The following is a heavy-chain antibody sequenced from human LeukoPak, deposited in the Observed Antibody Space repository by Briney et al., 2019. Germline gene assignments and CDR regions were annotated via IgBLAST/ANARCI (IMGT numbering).Heavy chain of an antibody. J-gene: IGHJ4*02. CDR1: GFTFSTCG. CDR2: ISGNDDGT. D-gene: IGHD3-10*01. V-gene: IGHV3-23*01. Sequence: GGSLRLSCTASGFTFSTCGMTWVRQAPGKGLEWVSSISGNDDGTYYADSVKGRFTISRDNSKNTLYLQMNSLRAEDTAIYYCVKRGPIYSASPGNYFDYWGQGTLVTVSS. CDR3: VKRGPIYSASPGNYFDY.